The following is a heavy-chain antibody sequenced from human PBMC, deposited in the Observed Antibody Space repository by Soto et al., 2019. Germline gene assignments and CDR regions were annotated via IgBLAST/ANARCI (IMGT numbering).Heavy chain of an antibody. J-gene: IGHJ4*02. Sequence: EVQLVESGGGLVQPGGSVRLSCAASGFTFSNAWMSWVRQAPGKGLEWVGRIKSKSAGVTTEYDAPVKDRFTISRDDSKNTLYLQMNSLKIADTAVYYCARGHRSSGKIFDSWGQGTLVTVSS. CDR2: IKSKSAGVTT. CDR1: GFTFSNAW. D-gene: IGHD3-22*01. V-gene: IGHV3-15*01. CDR3: ARGHRSSGKIFDS.